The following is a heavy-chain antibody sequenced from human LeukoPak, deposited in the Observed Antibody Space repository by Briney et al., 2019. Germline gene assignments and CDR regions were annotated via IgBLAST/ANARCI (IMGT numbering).Heavy chain of an antibody. V-gene: IGHV3-30*02. Sequence: PGGSLRLSCAASGFTFSSYGMHWVRQAPGKGLEWVAFIRYDGSNKYYADSVKGRFTISRDDSKNTLYLQMNSLRAEDTAVYYCAKVRETIAVAWYAFDIWGQGTMVTVSS. J-gene: IGHJ3*02. D-gene: IGHD6-19*01. CDR3: AKVRETIAVAWYAFDI. CDR1: GFTFSSYG. CDR2: IRYDGSNK.